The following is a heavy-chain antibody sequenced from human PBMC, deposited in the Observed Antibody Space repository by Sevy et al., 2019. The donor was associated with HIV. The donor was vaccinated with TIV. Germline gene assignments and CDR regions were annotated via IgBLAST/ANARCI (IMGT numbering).Heavy chain of an antibody. CDR2: IYSGGST. D-gene: IGHD3-22*01. Sequence: GGSLRLSCAASGFTVSSYYMSWVRQAPGKGLEWVSVIYSGGSTYYAESVKGRFTISGDNSKNTLYLQVNSLRAEDTAVYYCARGLGAGDYYDSSGYYSDDAFDIWGQGTMVTVSS. CDR3: ARGLGAGDYYDSSGYYSDDAFDI. J-gene: IGHJ3*02. V-gene: IGHV3-53*01. CDR1: GFTVSSYY.